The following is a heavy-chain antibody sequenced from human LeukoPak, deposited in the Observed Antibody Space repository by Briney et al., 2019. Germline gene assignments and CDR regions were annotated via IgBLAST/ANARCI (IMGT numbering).Heavy chain of an antibody. Sequence: SETLSLTCTVSGGSISSSSYYWAWIRQPPGRGLEWVGTIYYSGSTNYNPSLKSRLTISVDTSKNQFSLRPSSVTAADSAVYYCVRQSGFSMIVVVFDCWGQGTLVTVSS. CDR3: VRQSGFSMIVVVFDC. V-gene: IGHV4-39*01. J-gene: IGHJ4*02. CDR2: IYYSGST. D-gene: IGHD3-22*01. CDR1: GGSISSSSYY.